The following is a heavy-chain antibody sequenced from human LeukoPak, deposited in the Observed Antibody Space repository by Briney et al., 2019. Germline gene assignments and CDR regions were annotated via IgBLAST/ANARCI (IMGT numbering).Heavy chain of an antibody. V-gene: IGHV3-48*04. Sequence: GGSLRLSCAASGFTFSTFSMNWVRQAPGKGLEWVSYISSSSRSILYADSVKGRFTISRDNARNSLYLQMDSLRAEDTALYYCARVEDSGSHWGQGTLVTVSS. CDR1: GFTFSTFS. CDR3: ARVEDSGSH. J-gene: IGHJ4*02. D-gene: IGHD1-26*01. CDR2: ISSSSRSI.